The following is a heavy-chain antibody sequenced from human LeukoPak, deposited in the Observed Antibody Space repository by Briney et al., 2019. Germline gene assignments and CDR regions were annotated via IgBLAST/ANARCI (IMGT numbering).Heavy chain of an antibody. J-gene: IGHJ1*01. CDR1: GGTFSSYA. CDR2: IIPIFGTA. D-gene: IGHD6-13*01. V-gene: IGHV1-69*06. Sequence: SVKVSCKASGGTFSSYAFSWVRQAPGQGLEWMGGIIPIFGTANYAQKFQGRVTITADKSTSTAYMELSSLRSEDTAVYYCARDSGEGKEQQLVLKHWGQGTLVTVSS. CDR3: ARDSGEGKEQQLVLKH.